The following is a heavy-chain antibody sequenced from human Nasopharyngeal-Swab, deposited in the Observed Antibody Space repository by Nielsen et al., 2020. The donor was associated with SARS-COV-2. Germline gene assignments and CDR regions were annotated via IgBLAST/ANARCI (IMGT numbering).Heavy chain of an antibody. CDR1: GFNFDDYS. V-gene: IGHV3-43*01. D-gene: IGHD6-19*01. Sequence: GESLKIPCAASGFNFDDYSMHWVRQVPGKGLEWVSLINWDGSSTYYADSVKGRFTLSRVNSEDSLHLQMSSLKTEDTAFYYCAKDFGSGWAGFDYWGQGTLVTVSS. CDR2: INWDGSST. J-gene: IGHJ4*02. CDR3: AKDFGSGWAGFDY.